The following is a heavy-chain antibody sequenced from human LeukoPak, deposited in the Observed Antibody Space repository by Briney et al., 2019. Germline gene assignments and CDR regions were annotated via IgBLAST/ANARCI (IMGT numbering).Heavy chain of an antibody. V-gene: IGHV3-48*03. J-gene: IGHJ4*02. CDR3: ARYRIQLVAGYFDY. Sequence: GGSLRLSCAASGFTFSTYEMHWVRQAPGKGLEWASYISSSGSTIYYADSVKGRFTISRDNAKNSLYLQMNSLRAEDTAVYYCARYRIQLVAGYFDYWGQGTLVTASS. CDR1: GFTFSTYE. CDR2: ISSSGSTI. D-gene: IGHD6-6*01.